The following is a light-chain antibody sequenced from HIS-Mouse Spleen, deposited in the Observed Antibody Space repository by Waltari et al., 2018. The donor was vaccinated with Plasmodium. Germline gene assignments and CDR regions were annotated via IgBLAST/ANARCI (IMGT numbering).Light chain of an antibody. Sequence: SYELTQPSSVSVSPGQTARITCSGDLLAKTYARWFQQKPGQAPVLVIYKDSERPSGIPERFSGSSSGTTVTLTISGAQVEDEADYYCYSAADNNLVFGGGTKLTVL. CDR3: YSAADNNLV. V-gene: IGLV3-27*01. CDR2: KDS. J-gene: IGLJ3*02. CDR1: LLAKTY.